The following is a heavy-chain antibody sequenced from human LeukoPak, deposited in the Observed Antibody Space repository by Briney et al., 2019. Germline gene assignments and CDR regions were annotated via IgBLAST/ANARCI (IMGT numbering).Heavy chain of an antibody. V-gene: IGHV3-74*01. CDR3: ARDEQYYDFWSGYYHNLFDY. J-gene: IGHJ4*02. CDR2: INGDGSGT. D-gene: IGHD3-3*01. CDR1: GFTFSSYW. Sequence: GGSLRLSCAASGFTFSSYWMHWVRQAPGKGLVWVSRINGDGSGTTYADFVKGRFTISRDNGKNTLYLQMNSLRAEDTAVYYCARDEQYYDFWSGYYHNLFDYWGQGTLDTVSS.